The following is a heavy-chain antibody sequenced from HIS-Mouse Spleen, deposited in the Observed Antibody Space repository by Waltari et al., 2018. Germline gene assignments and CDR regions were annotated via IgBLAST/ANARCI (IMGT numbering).Heavy chain of an antibody. CDR3: AREVTLTGYFDY. Sequence: EVQLVEFGGGLVKHGGSLRLPCAASGFPFSTYSMNWVRQAPGKGLEWVSSISSSSSYIYYADSVKGRFTISRDNAKNSLYLQMNSLRAEDTAVYYCAREVTLTGYFDYWGQGTLVTVSS. D-gene: IGHD7-27*01. CDR1: GFPFSTYS. V-gene: IGHV3-21*01. J-gene: IGHJ4*02. CDR2: ISSSSSYI.